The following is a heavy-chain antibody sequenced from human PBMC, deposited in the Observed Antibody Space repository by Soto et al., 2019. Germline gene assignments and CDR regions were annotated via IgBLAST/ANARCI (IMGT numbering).Heavy chain of an antibody. D-gene: IGHD3-22*01. CDR2: ISGSGGRT. V-gene: IGHV3-23*01. J-gene: IGHJ4*02. CDR3: AALIVVVMYPDY. CDR1: GFTFSSYA. Sequence: EVQLLESGGGLVQPGGSLRLSCAASGFTFSSYAMSWVRQAPGKGLEWVSAISGSGGRTYYADSVKGRFTISRDNSKNTLYLQMNSLRAEDTAVYYCAALIVVVMYPDYWGQGTLFTVSS.